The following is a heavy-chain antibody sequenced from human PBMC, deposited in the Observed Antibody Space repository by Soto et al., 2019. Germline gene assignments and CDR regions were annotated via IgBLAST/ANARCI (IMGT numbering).Heavy chain of an antibody. J-gene: IGHJ4*02. CDR2: ISYDGSNK. V-gene: IGHV3-30*18. CDR1: GFTFSSYG. Sequence: QVQLVESGGGVVQPGRSLRLSCAASGFTFSSYGMHWVRQAPGKGLEWVAVISYDGSNKYYADSVKGRFTISRDNSKNTLYLKMNSLTAEDTAVYYCAKSGSVDYWGQGILVTVPS. CDR3: AKSGSVDY. D-gene: IGHD3-10*01.